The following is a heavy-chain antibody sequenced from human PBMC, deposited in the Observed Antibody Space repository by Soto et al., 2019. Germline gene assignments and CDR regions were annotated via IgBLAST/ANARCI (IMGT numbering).Heavy chain of an antibody. CDR3: ARVGFPRYFSGHFDY. J-gene: IGHJ4*02. Sequence: ASVKVSCKASGYTFTGYYMHWVRQAPGQGLEWMGWINPNSGGTNYAQKFQGWVTMTRDTSISTAYMELSRLRSDDTAVYYCARVGFPRYFSGHFDYSGQGTLVTVSS. D-gene: IGHD3-10*01. V-gene: IGHV1-2*04. CDR2: INPNSGGT. CDR1: GYTFTGYY.